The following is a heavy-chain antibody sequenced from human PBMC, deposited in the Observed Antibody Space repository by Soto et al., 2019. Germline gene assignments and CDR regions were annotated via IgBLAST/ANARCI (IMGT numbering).Heavy chain of an antibody. CDR3: ARDRNFWSGYYAPYYYYYMDV. Sequence: PGGSLRLSCAASGFTFSSYWMSWVRQAPGKGLEWLANIKQDGSEKYYVDSVKGRFTISRDNAKSSLYLQMNSLRAEDTAVYYCARDRNFWSGYYAPYYYYYMDVWGKGTTVTVSS. CDR1: GFTFSSYW. D-gene: IGHD3-3*01. CDR2: IKQDGSEK. J-gene: IGHJ6*03. V-gene: IGHV3-7*01.